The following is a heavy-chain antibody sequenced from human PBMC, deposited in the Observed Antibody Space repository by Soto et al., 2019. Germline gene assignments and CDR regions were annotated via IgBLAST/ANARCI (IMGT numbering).Heavy chain of an antibody. J-gene: IGHJ4*02. CDR2: ISARGGSS. CDR1: GFSFSFYA. CDR3: AKGSIEYSASVDH. Sequence: EVQLLESGGDLVQPGGSLRLACAASGFSFSFYAMVWVRQAPGKGLEWVSVISARGGSSYFADSVKGRFTISRDNSKNVLSLEINSLRAEDTAIYFCAKGSIEYSASVDHGGQGTLVLVSS. D-gene: IGHD5-12*01. V-gene: IGHV3-23*01.